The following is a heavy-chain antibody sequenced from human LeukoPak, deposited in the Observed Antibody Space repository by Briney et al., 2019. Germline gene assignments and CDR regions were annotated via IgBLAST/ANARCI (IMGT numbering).Heavy chain of an antibody. CDR2: INHSGST. J-gene: IGHJ4*02. V-gene: IGHV4-34*01. Sequence: SETLSLTCAVYGGSFSGYYWSWIRQPPGKGLEWIGEINHSGSTNYNPSLKSRVTISVDTSKNQFSLKLSSVTAADTAHYYCARAEINDYNRYWGQGILVIVSS. D-gene: IGHD4-11*01. CDR1: GGSFSGYY. CDR3: ARAEINDYNRY.